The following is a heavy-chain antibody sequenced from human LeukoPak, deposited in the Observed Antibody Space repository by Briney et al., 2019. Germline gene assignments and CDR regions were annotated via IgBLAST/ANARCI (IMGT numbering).Heavy chain of an antibody. V-gene: IGHV4-59*01. CDR1: GVPISNYY. D-gene: IGHD3-10*01. CDR2: VYYSGST. Sequence: SETLSLTCTVSGVPISNYYWNWIRQSPGKGLEWIGYVYYSGSTDYNPSLKRRVSISVDTSKNQFSLELSSVTAADTAIYYCARGGVVGTMLRGINWFDPWGQGTLVAVSS. CDR3: ARGGVVGTMLRGINWFDP. J-gene: IGHJ5*02.